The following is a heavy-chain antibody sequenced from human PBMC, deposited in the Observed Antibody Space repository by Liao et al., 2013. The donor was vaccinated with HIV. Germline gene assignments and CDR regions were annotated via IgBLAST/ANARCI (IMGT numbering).Heavy chain of an antibody. Sequence: QVQLQQWGAGLLKPSENLSLTCAVYGGSFSGYYWNWIREPPGKGLEWIGEVNQSGGTNYNPSLKSRVMMSLDTSKYQFSLNLTSVTAADTAVYYCARYGSENYPYFQQWGQGTLVTVSS. V-gene: IGHV4-34*01. CDR2: VNQSGGT. D-gene: IGHD3-10*01. CDR3: ARYGSENYPYFQQ. J-gene: IGHJ1*01. CDR1: GGSFSGYY.